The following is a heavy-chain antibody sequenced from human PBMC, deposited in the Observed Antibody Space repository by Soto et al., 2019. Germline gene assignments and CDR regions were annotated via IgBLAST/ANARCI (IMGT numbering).Heavy chain of an antibody. D-gene: IGHD6-19*01. CDR1: GGSISSSNW. J-gene: IGHJ5*02. CDR2: IYHSGST. CDR3: ARRTEWLATNWFDP. V-gene: IGHV4-4*02. Sequence: SETLSLTCAVSGGSISSSNWWSWVRQPPGKGLEWIGEIYHSGSTNYNPSLKSRVTISVDKSKNQFSLKLSSVTAADTAVYYCARRTEWLATNWFDPWGQGTLVTVSS.